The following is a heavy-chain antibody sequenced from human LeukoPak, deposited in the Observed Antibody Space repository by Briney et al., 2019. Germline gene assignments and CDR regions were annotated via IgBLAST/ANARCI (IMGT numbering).Heavy chain of an antibody. V-gene: IGHV1-2*02. Sequence: ASVKVSCKASGYXFTGYYIHWVRQAPGQGLEWMGWINPNSGGTNYAQKFQGRVTMTRDTSISTAYMELSRLRSDDTAVYYCARDKDPHAFDIWGQGTMVTVSS. J-gene: IGHJ3*02. CDR1: GYXFTGYY. CDR3: ARDKDPHAFDI. CDR2: INPNSGGT.